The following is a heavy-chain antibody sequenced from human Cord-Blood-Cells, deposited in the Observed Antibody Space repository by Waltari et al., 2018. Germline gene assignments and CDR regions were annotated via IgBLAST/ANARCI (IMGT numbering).Heavy chain of an antibody. Sequence: QVQLQESGPGLVKPSETLSLTCTVSGGSLSSYYWSWIRPPPGKGLEWIGYIYYSGSTNYNPSLKSRVTISVDTSKNQFSLKLSSVTAADTAVYYCARHEGSYDFWSGYDYWGQGTLVTVSS. CDR1: GGSLSSYY. CDR2: IYYSGST. J-gene: IGHJ4*02. D-gene: IGHD3-3*01. CDR3: ARHEGSYDFWSGYDY. V-gene: IGHV4-59*08.